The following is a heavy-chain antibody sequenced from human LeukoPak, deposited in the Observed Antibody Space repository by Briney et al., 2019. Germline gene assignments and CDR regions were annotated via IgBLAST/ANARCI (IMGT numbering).Heavy chain of an antibody. CDR1: GYTFTSYY. D-gene: IGHD2/OR15-2a*01. CDR2: INPSGGST. CDR3: ARWLSALGAFDI. V-gene: IGHV1-46*01. J-gene: IGHJ3*02. Sequence: VASVKASCKASGYTFTSYYMHWVRQAPGQGLEWMGIINPSGGSTSYAQKFQGRVTMTRDTSTSTVYMELSSLRSEDTAVYYCARWLSALGAFDIWGQGTMVTVSS.